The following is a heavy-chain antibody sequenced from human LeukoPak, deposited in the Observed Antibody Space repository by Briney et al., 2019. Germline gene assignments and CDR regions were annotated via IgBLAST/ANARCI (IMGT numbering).Heavy chain of an antibody. V-gene: IGHV4-39*01. Sequence: SETLSLTCTVSGGSVNSSSYYWGWIRQPPGKGLEWIGSIYYSGSTYYNPSLKSRLTISVDTSNNQFSLHLSSVTAADTAVYYCRIIYCKATNCYAKGDYWSQGTLVTISS. CDR2: IYYSGST. D-gene: IGHD2-2*01. CDR3: RIIYCKATNCYAKGDY. J-gene: IGHJ4*02. CDR1: GGSVNSSSYY.